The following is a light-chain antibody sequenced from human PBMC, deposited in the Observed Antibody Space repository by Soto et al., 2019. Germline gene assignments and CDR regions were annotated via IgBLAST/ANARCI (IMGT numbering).Light chain of an antibody. CDR3: QSFDSSVRDYV. CDR1: SSNIGAGFD. J-gene: IGLJ1*01. Sequence: QSVLTQPPSVSGAPGQRGTISCTGSSSNIGAGFDVHWYQQLPGTAPKLLIYRNDNRPSGVPDRFSGSKSGTSASLAITGLQAEDEADYYCQSFDSSVRDYVFGTGTKVTVL. CDR2: RND. V-gene: IGLV1-40*01.